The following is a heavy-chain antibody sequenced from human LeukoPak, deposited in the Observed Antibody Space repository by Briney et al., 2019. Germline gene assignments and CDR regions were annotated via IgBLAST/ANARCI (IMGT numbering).Heavy chain of an antibody. Sequence: PGGSLRLSCAASGFTFSDHYMDWVRQAPGKGLEWVGRIRNKANTYTTEYAASVKGRFTLSRDDSKNSLFLQMTRLKTEDTALYYCARDRGGWGGFDMWGQGTMVTVSS. J-gene: IGHJ3*02. CDR1: GFTFSDHY. CDR2: IRNKANTYTT. D-gene: IGHD1-26*01. CDR3: ARDRGGWGGFDM. V-gene: IGHV3-72*01.